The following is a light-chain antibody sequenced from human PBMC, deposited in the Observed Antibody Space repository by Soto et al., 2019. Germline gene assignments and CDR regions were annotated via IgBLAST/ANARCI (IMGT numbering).Light chain of an antibody. Sequence: AIRMTQSPSSLSASTGDRVTITCRASQGISSYLAWYQQKPGKDPKLLIYAASTLQSGVPSRFSGSGSGTDFTLTISCLPSEDFATYFCQQYYSYPPGLTFGGGTKVEIK. CDR2: AAS. V-gene: IGKV1-8*01. CDR3: QQYYSYPPGLT. CDR1: QGISSY. J-gene: IGKJ4*01.